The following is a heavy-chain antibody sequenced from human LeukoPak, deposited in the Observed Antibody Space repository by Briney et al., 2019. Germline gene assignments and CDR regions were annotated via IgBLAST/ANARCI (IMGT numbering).Heavy chain of an antibody. CDR2: IYYSGNT. V-gene: IGHV4-30-4*01. Sequence: SETLSLTCTVSGGSISSGDYYWSWIRQPPGKGLEWIGYIYYSGNTYYNPSLKSRLTISVDTSKNQFSLKLTSVTAADTALYYCARDMTGAHWFDPWGQGTLVTVSS. J-gene: IGHJ5*02. CDR3: ARDMTGAHWFDP. CDR1: GGSISSGDYY. D-gene: IGHD1-14*01.